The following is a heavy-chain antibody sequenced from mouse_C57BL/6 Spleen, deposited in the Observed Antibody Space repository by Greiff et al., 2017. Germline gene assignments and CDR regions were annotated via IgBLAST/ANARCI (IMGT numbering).Heavy chain of an antibody. V-gene: IGHV1-39*01. CDR3: ATYYGSSLFAY. D-gene: IGHD1-1*01. J-gene: IGHJ3*01. CDR1: GYSFTDYN. Sequence: LVKPGASVKISCKASGYSFTDYNMNWVKQSNGKSLEWIGVINPNYGTTSYNQKFKGKATLTVDQSTSTAYMPLNSLTSEDSAVYYCATYYGSSLFAYWGQGTLVTVSA. CDR2: INPNYGTT.